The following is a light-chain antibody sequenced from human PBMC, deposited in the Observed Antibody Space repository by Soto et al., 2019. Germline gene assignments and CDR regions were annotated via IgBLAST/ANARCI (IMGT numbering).Light chain of an antibody. Sequence: TPSPGTLSLSPGDTATLSCRGRQRVTSSDLALYQQRPGRGPRFLMYGASGRATGIPDRFSVSGSGTEIILTIDRLEPEDSAVYYCQHYGPSLFTFGRGTKLEIK. V-gene: IGKV3-20*01. J-gene: IGKJ2*01. CDR1: QRVTSSD. CDR3: QHYGPSLFT. CDR2: GAS.